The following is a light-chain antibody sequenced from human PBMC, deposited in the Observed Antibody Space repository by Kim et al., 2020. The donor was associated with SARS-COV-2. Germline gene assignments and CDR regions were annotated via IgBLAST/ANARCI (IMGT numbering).Light chain of an antibody. CDR3: QSYDSSNPWV. CDR1: SGSIASNY. CDR2: EDN. V-gene: IGLV6-57*03. J-gene: IGLJ3*02. Sequence: TVTTSCTRSSGSIASNYVQWYQQHPGSAPTTVIYEDNQRPSGVPDRFSGSIDSSANSASLTISGLKTEDEADYYCQSYDSSNPWVFGGGTQLTVL.